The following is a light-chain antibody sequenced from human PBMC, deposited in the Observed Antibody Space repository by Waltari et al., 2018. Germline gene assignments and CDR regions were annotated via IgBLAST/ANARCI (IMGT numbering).Light chain of an antibody. V-gene: IGLV4-69*01. J-gene: IGLJ3*02. Sequence: QLVLTQSPSASASLGASVKLTCTLSSGHSSYAIAWHQQQPEKGPRYLMKLNSDGSHSKGDRIPVSFSGSSAGARRYLTISSLQSEDEADYYCQTWGTGPWVFGGGTKLTVL. CDR3: QTWGTGPWV. CDR1: SGHSSYA. CDR2: LNSDGSH.